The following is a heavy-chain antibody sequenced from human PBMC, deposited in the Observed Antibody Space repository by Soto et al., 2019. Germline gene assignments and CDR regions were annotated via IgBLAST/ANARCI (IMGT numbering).Heavy chain of an antibody. J-gene: IGHJ6*02. Sequence: AGCLRLSFSASGFPFSSYAMHWVRPAPGKGLEWVAVISYDGSNKYYADSVKGRFTISRDNSKNTLYLQMNSLRAEDTAVYYCARWVIVVVPAAMVYYYYGMDVWGQGTTVTVSS. D-gene: IGHD2-2*01. V-gene: IGHV3-30-3*01. CDR2: ISYDGSNK. CDR3: ARWVIVVVPAAMVYYYYGMDV. CDR1: GFPFSSYA.